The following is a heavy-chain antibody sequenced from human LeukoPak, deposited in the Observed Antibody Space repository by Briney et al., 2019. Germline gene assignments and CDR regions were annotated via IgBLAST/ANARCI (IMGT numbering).Heavy chain of an antibody. CDR1: GGTFSSYA. CDR2: IIPIFGTA. V-gene: IGHV1-69*01. D-gene: IGHD1-26*01. J-gene: IGHJ6*03. Sequence: SVKVSCKASGGTFSSYAISWVRQAPGQGLEWMGGIIPIFGTANYAQKFQGRVTITADESTSTAYMELSSLRSEDTAVYYCARALRGATNPGYYYYYMDAWGKGTTVTVSS. CDR3: ARALRGATNPGYYYYYMDA.